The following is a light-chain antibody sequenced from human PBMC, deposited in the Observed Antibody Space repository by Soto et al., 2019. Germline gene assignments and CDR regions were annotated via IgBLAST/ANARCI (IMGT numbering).Light chain of an antibody. CDR1: QSVTSNY. Sequence: EIVLTQSPGTLSLSPGERATLSCGASQSVTSNYLAWYQQKPGQAPRLLIFGASIRVTGIPDRFIGSGSGTHFTLTISRLKPEDFAVYYCQHYVTSLTTFGQGTKVEVK. J-gene: IGKJ1*01. V-gene: IGKV3-20*01. CDR3: QHYVTSLTT. CDR2: GAS.